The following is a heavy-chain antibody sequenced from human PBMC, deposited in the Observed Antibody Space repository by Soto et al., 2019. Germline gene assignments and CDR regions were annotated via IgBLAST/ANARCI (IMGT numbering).Heavy chain of an antibody. V-gene: IGHV5-51*01. CDR1: GYSFSSYW. D-gene: IGHD2-2*01. CDR2: IYPGDSDT. CDR3: ARDKGYCSSISCYGMDV. J-gene: IGHJ6*02. Sequence: GESLKISCKGSGYSFSSYWIVWVRQMPGKGLEWMGTIYPGDSDTRYSPSFQGQVTISADKSISTAYLQWNSLKASDTAMYFCARDKGYCSSISCYGMDVWGQGAAVTVSS.